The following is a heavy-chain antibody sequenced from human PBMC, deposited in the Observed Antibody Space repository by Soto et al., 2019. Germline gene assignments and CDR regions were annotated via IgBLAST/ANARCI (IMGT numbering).Heavy chain of an antibody. J-gene: IGHJ5*02. CDR1: GYTFTMYG. CDR2: ISAFNGYT. CDR3: ARDRTYSNHPEVFDL. V-gene: IGHV1-18*01. D-gene: IGHD4-4*01. Sequence: QVLLVQSAAEVKKPGASVKVSCKPSGYTFTMYGITWVRQVPGQGLERRGWISAFNGYTSYPQNFRGRVTMSTDTSTTSAFMELRSLRSDDTAVYYCARDRTYSNHPEVFDLWGQGTLVTVS.